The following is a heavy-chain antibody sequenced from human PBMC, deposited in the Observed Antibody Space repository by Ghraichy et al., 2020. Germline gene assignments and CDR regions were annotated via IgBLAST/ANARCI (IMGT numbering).Heavy chain of an antibody. CDR2: IYTGGST. CDR3: ARVEGYSGPFDY. Sequence: GGSLRLSCAASGFTVFSNYMSWVRQASGKGLEFVSLIYTGGSTYYADSVKGRFTISRDDSKNTLYLQMNGLTDADTAVYYCARVEGYSGPFDYWGQGTLVTVSS. J-gene: IGHJ4*02. D-gene: IGHD1-26*01. V-gene: IGHV3-53*01. CDR1: GFTVFSNY.